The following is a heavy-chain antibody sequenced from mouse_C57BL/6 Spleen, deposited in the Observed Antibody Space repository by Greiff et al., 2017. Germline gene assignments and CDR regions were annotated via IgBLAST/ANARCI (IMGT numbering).Heavy chain of an antibody. CDR3: ARYDYDGAMDY. CDR1: GYSITSGYY. Sequence: EVKLQESGPGLVKPSQSLSLTCSVTGYSITSGYYWNWIRQFPGNKLEWMGYISYDGSNNYNPSLKNRISITRDTSKNQFFLKLNSVTTEDTVTYYCARYDYDGAMDYWGQGTSVTVSS. CDR2: ISYDGSN. J-gene: IGHJ4*01. V-gene: IGHV3-6*01. D-gene: IGHD2-4*01.